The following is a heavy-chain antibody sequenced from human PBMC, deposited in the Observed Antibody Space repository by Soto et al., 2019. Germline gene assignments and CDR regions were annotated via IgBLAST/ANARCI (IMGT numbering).Heavy chain of an antibody. Sequence: EVYLAQSGAEVKKPGESLKISCKGSGYNFNRYWIGWVRQMPGKGLEWMGVIYPGDSDTRYSPSLQGQVTISADKSSSAAYLQWSSLQASDTATYYCARSLVNGTYDAFDIWCQGTMVTVSS. J-gene: IGHJ3*02. CDR1: GYNFNRYW. CDR3: ARSLVNGTYDAFDI. CDR2: IYPGDSDT. D-gene: IGHD6-13*01. V-gene: IGHV5-51*03.